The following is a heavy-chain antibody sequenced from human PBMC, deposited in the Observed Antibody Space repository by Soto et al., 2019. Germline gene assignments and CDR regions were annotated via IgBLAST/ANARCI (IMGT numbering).Heavy chain of an antibody. D-gene: IGHD5-18*01. CDR3: ARXPQGYSYGSPKNYYFDY. J-gene: IGHJ4*02. CDR2: IIPIFGTA. V-gene: IGHV1-69*06. Sequence: SVKVSCKASGGTFSSYAISWVRQAPGQGLEWMGGIIPIFGTANYAQKFQGRVTITADKSTSTAYMELSSLRSEDTAVYYCARXPQGYSYGSPKNYYFDYWGLGTLVTVSS. CDR1: GGTFSSYA.